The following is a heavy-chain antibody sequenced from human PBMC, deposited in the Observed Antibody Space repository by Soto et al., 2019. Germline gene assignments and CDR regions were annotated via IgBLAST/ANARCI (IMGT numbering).Heavy chain of an antibody. CDR1: GGSISSGGYS. V-gene: IGHV4-30-2*01. J-gene: IGHJ4*02. Sequence: SETLSLTCAVSGGSISSGGYSWSWIRQPPGKGLEWIGYIYHSGSTYYNPSLKSRVTISVDTSKNQFSLKLSSVTAADTAVYYCARGGTQRVFDYWGQGTLVTVSS. CDR3: ARGGTQRVFDY. CDR2: IYHSGST.